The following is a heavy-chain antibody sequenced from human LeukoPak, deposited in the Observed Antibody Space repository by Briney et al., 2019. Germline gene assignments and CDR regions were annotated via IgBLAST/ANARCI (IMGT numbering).Heavy chain of an antibody. CDR3: AKEETMRDAFDI. J-gene: IGHJ3*02. CDR2: ISAYNGNT. D-gene: IGHD3-22*01. CDR1: GYTFTSYG. Sequence: ASVKVSCKASGYTFTSYGISWVRQAPGQGLEWMGWISAYNGNTNYAQKLQGRVTMTTDTSTSTAYMELRSLRSDDTAVYFCAKEETMRDAFDIWGQGTMVTVSS. V-gene: IGHV1-18*01.